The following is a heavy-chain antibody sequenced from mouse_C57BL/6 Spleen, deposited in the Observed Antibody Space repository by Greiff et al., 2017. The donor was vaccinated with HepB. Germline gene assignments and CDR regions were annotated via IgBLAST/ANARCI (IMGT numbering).Heavy chain of an antibody. Sequence: VQLQQSGAELVRPGASVKLSCTASGFNIKDDYMHWVKQRPEQGLEWIGWIDPENGDTEYASKFQGKATITADTSSNTAYLQLSSLTSEDTAVYYCTTLYGNYNAYWGQGTLVTGSA. CDR1: GFNIKDDY. CDR2: IDPENGDT. J-gene: IGHJ3*01. D-gene: IGHD2-1*01. CDR3: TTLYGNYNAY. V-gene: IGHV14-4*01.